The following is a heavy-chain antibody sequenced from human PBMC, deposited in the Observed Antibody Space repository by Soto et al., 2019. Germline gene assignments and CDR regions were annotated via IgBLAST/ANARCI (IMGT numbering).Heavy chain of an antibody. D-gene: IGHD1-26*01. J-gene: IGHJ4*02. CDR1: GFTFSSYC. V-gene: IGHV3-30*18. CDR3: AKDRSGGATGARFFDY. CDR2: ISYDGSNK. Sequence: GGSLRLSCAASGFTFSSYCMHWVRQAPGKGLKWVAVISYDGSNKYYADTVKGRFTISRDNSKNTLYLQMNSLRAEDTAVYYCAKDRSGGATGARFFDYWGQGTLVTVSS.